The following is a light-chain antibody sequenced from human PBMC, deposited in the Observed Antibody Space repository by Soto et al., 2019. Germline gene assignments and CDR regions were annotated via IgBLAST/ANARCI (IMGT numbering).Light chain of an antibody. V-gene: IGLV2-14*01. J-gene: IGLJ1*01. CDR3: SSYTSSSTLG. CDR2: EVS. CDR1: SSDVGGYNY. Sequence: QSVLTQPASVSGSPGQSITISCTGTSSDVGGYNYVSWYQQHPGKAPKLMIYEVSNRPSGVSNRFSGSKSGNTASLTISGLQAEDEADYYCSSYTSSSTLGFGTGTKGTVL.